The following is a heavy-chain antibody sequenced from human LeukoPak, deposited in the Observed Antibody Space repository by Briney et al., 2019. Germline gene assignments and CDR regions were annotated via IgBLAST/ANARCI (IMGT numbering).Heavy chain of an antibody. CDR3: ARKRKYQLRGTFDI. Sequence: SVKVSCKASGGAFSSYAISWVRQAPGQGLEWMGRIIPILGIANYAQKFQGRVTITADKSTSTAYMELSSLRSEGTAVYYCARKRKYQLRGTFDIWGQGTMVTVSS. CDR1: GGAFSSYA. J-gene: IGHJ3*02. D-gene: IGHD2-2*01. V-gene: IGHV1-69*04. CDR2: IIPILGIA.